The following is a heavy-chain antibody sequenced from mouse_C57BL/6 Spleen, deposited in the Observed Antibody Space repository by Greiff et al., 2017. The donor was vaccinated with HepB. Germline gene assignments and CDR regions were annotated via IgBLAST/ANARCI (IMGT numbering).Heavy chain of an antibody. J-gene: IGHJ1*03. Sequence: VQLQQSGPGLVQPSQSLSITCTVSGFSLTSYGVHWVRQSPGKGLEWLGVIWRGGSTDYNAAFMSRLSITKDNSKSQVFFKMNSLQADDTAIYYCAKKSPSTVVATDWYFDVWGTGTTVTVSS. V-gene: IGHV2-5*01. CDR3: AKKSPSTVVATDWYFDV. CDR1: GFSLTSYG. CDR2: IWRGGST. D-gene: IGHD1-1*01.